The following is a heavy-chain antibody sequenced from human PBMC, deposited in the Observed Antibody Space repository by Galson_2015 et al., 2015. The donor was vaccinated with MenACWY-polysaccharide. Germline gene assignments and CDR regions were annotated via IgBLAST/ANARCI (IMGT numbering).Heavy chain of an antibody. J-gene: IGHJ6*02. D-gene: IGHD6-13*01. V-gene: IGHV1-18*01. CDR2: ISAYNGNS. CDR3: ARDAPSIAATGTAYYYGMDV. CDR1: GYSFTTFG. Sequence: SVKVSCKASGYSFTTFGISWVRQAPGQGLEWMGWISAYNGNSHYAQDLQGRVTMTTDTSTSTAYMELRSLRSDDTAVYYCARDAPSIAATGTAYYYGMDVWGQGTTVTVSS.